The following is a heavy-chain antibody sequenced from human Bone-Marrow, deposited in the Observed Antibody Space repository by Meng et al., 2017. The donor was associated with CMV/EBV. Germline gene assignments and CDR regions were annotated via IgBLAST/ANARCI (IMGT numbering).Heavy chain of an antibody. CDR1: GYTFTSYG. Sequence: ASVKVSCKASGYTFTSYGISWVRQAPGQGLEWMGWISAYNGNTNYAQKLQGRVTMTRNTSISTAYMELSSLRSEDTAVYYCARLDIVVVPARNEYYYYYGMDVWGQGTTVTVSS. J-gene: IGHJ6*02. CDR2: ISAYNGNT. V-gene: IGHV1-18*01. D-gene: IGHD2-2*03. CDR3: ARLDIVVVPARNEYYYYYGMDV.